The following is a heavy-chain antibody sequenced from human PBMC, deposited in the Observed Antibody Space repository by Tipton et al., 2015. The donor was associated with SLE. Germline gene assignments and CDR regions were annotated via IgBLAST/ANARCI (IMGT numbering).Heavy chain of an antibody. CDR1: GGSISSSSYY. D-gene: IGHD1-26*01. J-gene: IGHJ3*02. V-gene: IGHV4-39*07. Sequence: TLSLTCTVSGGSISSSSYYWGWIRQPPGKGLEWIGSIYYSGSTYYNPSLKSRVTISVDTSKNQFSLKLSSVTAADTAVYYCARVMGTRELLHGAFDIWGQGTVVTVSS. CDR3: ARVMGTRELLHGAFDI. CDR2: IYYSGST.